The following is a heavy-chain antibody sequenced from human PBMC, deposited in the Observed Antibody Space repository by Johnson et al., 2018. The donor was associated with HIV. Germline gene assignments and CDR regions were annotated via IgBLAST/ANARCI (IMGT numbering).Heavy chain of an antibody. CDR2: ISSSGSII. CDR3: ARDPVVAHAFDI. J-gene: IGHJ3*02. Sequence: QVQLVESGGGVVQPGRSLRLSCAASGFTFSDYYMSWIRQAPGKGLEWVSYISSSGSIIYYSDSVKGRFAISRDNVKNSLYLQMNSLRAEDTAVYYCARDPVVAHAFDIWGQGTMVTVSS. V-gene: IGHV3-11*04. CDR1: GFTFSDYY. D-gene: IGHD3-22*01.